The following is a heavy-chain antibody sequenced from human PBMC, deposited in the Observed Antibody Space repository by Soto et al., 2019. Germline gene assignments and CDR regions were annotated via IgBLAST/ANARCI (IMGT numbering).Heavy chain of an antibody. J-gene: IGHJ6*02. D-gene: IGHD3-3*01. CDR3: AKDVLRFLEWLAFYGMDV. Sequence: PGGSLRLSCAASGFTFSIYGMHWFRQAPGKGLEWVAVISYDGSNKYYADSVKGRFTISRDNSKNTLYLQMNSLRAEDTAVYYYAKDVLRFLEWLAFYGMDVWGQG. CDR1: GFTFSIYG. CDR2: ISYDGSNK. V-gene: IGHV3-30*18.